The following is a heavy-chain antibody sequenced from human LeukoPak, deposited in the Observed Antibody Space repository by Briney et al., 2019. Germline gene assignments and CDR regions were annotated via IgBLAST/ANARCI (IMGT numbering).Heavy chain of an antibody. CDR3: ARIITTEGNFDY. CDR1: GYTFTGYY. D-gene: IGHD1-1*01. J-gene: IGHJ4*02. Sequence: GASVKVSCKASGYTFTGYYMHWVRQAPGQGLEWMGWISAYNGNTNYAQKLQGRVTMTTDTSTSTAYMELRSLRSDDTAVYYCARIITTEGNFDYWGQGTLVTVSS. V-gene: IGHV1-18*04. CDR2: ISAYNGNT.